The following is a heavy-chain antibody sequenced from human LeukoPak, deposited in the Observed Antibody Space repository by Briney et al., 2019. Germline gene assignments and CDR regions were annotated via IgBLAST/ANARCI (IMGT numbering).Heavy chain of an antibody. Sequence: GGSLRLSCAASKFTFSNYGMHWVRQAPGKGLEWVSSISSGSSYIFYADSVKGRFTISRDNAKNSLYLQMNSLRAEDTAVYYCARAMTTVTTGLYYFDYWGQGTLVTVSS. CDR3: ARAMTTVTTGLYYFDY. V-gene: IGHV3-21*01. D-gene: IGHD4-11*01. CDR2: ISSGSSYI. J-gene: IGHJ4*02. CDR1: KFTFSNYG.